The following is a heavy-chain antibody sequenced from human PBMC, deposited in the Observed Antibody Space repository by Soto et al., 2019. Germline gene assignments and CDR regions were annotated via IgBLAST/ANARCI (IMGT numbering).Heavy chain of an antibody. Sequence: GGYLRLSCAASGFTFSSYAMHWVRQAPGKGLEWVAVISYDGSNKYYADSVKGRFTISRDNSKNTLYLQMNSLRAEDTAVYYCARDWGLREYSSSSGSYYYGMDVWGQGTTVTVSS. CDR3: ARDWGLREYSSSSGSYYYGMDV. D-gene: IGHD6-6*01. J-gene: IGHJ6*02. CDR1: GFTFSSYA. CDR2: ISYDGSNK. V-gene: IGHV3-30-3*01.